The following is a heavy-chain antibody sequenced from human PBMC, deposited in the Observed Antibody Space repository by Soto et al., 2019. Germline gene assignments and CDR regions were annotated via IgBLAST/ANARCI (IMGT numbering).Heavy chain of an antibody. J-gene: IGHJ6*02. CDR3: ARDLSSGYYGYYYYGMDV. CDR1: GYTFTSYA. Sequence: ASVKVSCKASGYTFTSYAMHWVRQAPGQRLEWMGWINAGNGNTKYSQKFQGRVTITRDTSASTAYMELSSLRSEDTAVYYCARDLSSGYYGYYYYGMDVWGQGTRVTVSS. D-gene: IGHD3-22*01. CDR2: INAGNGNT. V-gene: IGHV1-3*01.